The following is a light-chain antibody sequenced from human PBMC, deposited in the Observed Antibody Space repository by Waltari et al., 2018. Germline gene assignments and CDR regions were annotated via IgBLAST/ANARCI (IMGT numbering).Light chain of an antibody. CDR2: AAS. CDR3: QNHERLPAM. J-gene: IGKJ1*01. V-gene: IGKV3-20*01. Sequence: EIVLTQSPGTLSLSPGERATLSCKASQSISRYLALYQQKPGQAPRLLIYAASSRATGIPDRFSGSGSGTDFSLTISRLEPEDFAVYYCQNHERLPAMFGQGTKVEIK. CDR1: QSISRY.